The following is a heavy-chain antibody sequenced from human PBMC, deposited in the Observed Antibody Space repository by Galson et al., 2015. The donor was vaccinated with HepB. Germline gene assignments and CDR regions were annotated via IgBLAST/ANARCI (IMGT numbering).Heavy chain of an antibody. CDR2: ISGSGGSA. Sequence: SLRLSCAASGFTFSSYAMSWVRQAPGKGLEWVSAISGSGGSAYYADSVKGRFTISRDNSKNTLYLQMNSLRAEDTAVYYCAKGGGGGYYGSGENWFDPWGQGTLVTASS. V-gene: IGHV3-23*01. D-gene: IGHD3-10*01. CDR1: GFTFSSYA. J-gene: IGHJ5*02. CDR3: AKGGGGGYYGSGENWFDP.